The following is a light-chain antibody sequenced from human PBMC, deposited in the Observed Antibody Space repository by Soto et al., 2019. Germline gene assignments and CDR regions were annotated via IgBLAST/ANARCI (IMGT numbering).Light chain of an antibody. Sequence: DIQMTQSPSTLSASVGDRVTITCRASQSISSWLAWYQQKPGKAPKLLIYKASSLESGVPSRFSGSGSVTEFTLTISSLQPDDFATYYCQQYNSYRTFGQGTKV. CDR3: QQYNSYRT. CDR1: QSISSW. J-gene: IGKJ1*01. CDR2: KAS. V-gene: IGKV1-5*03.